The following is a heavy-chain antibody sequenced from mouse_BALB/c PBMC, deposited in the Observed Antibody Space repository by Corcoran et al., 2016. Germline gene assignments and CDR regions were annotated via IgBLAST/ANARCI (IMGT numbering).Heavy chain of an antibody. CDR1: GYTFTNYG. D-gene: IGHD1-1*01. V-gene: IGHV9-1*02. J-gene: IGHJ1*01. CDR2: INTYTGEP. CDR3: ARWYYYGSSSYWYFDV. Sequence: QIQLVQSGPELKKPGETVKISCKASGYTFTNYGMNWVKQAPGKGLKWMGWINTYTGEPTYADDFKGRFAFSLETSASTAYLQINNLKNEDMATYFCARWYYYGSSSYWYFDVWGAGTTVTVSS.